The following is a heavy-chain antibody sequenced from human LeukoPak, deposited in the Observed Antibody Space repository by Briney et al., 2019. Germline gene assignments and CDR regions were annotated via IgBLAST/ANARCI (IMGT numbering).Heavy chain of an antibody. Sequence: SETLSLTCTVSGGSISSGGYYCGWIRQPPGEGLEWIGSIYYSGSTYYNPSLESRLTISVDRSKNQFSLKLSSVTAADTAVYYCARHGDDSSGYTGYYFDYWGQGTLVTVSS. J-gene: IGHJ4*02. V-gene: IGHV4-39*01. CDR3: ARHGDDSSGYTGYYFDY. D-gene: IGHD3-22*01. CDR1: GGSISSGGYY. CDR2: IYYSGST.